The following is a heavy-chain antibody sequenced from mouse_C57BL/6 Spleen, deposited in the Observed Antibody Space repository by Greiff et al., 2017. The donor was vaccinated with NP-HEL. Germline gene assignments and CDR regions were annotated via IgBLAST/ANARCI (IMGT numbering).Heavy chain of an antibody. D-gene: IGHD6-1*01. J-gene: IGHJ3*01. CDR3: AREADGRGFAY. Sequence: VQLQQSGAELARPGASVKMSCKASGYTFTSYTMHWVKQRPGQGLEWIGYINPSSGYTKYNQKFKDKATLTADKSSSTAYMQLSSLTSEDSAVYYCAREADGRGFAYWGQGTLVTVSA. CDR2: INPSSGYT. V-gene: IGHV1-4*01. CDR1: GYTFTSYT.